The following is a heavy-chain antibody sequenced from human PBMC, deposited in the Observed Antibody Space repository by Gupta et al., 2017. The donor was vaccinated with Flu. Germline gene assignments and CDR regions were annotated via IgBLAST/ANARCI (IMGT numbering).Heavy chain of an antibody. J-gene: IGHJ4*02. Sequence: EVQLVESGGGLVQPGGSLRLSCAASGFTLSSYLMSWVRQAPGKGLEWVANIKQDGSEKYDVDSVKGRFTISRDNAKNSLYLQMNSLRAEDTAVYYCARDPYYYDSSGYYDYWGQGTLVTVSS. CDR1: GFTLSSYL. V-gene: IGHV3-7*01. D-gene: IGHD3-22*01. CDR3: ARDPYYYDSSGYYDY. CDR2: IKQDGSEK.